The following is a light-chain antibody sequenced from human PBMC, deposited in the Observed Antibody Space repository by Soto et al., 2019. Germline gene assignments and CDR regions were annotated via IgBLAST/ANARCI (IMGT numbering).Light chain of an antibody. J-gene: IGKJ4*01. CDR3: QQYYSCPLT. CDR1: QSVRSN. Sequence: EIVMTQSPATLSVSPGERATLPCRASQSVRSNLASYQQKPCQAPRLLIYGASTRATGIPARFRGSGSGTEFTLTISSLQSEDFAVYYCQQYYSCPLTFGGGTKVDI. CDR2: GAS. V-gene: IGKV3-15*01.